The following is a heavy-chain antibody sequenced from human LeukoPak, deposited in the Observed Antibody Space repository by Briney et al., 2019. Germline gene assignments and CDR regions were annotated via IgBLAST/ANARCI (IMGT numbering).Heavy chain of an antibody. CDR3: ASQLWYSSSGTRAFDI. J-gene: IGHJ3*02. CDR2: MNPNSGNT. Sequence: GASVKVFCKASGYTFTSYDINWVRQATGQGLEWMGWMNPNSGNTGYAQKFQGRVTITADKSTSTAYMELSSLRSEDTAVYYCASQLWYSSSGTRAFDIWGQGTMVTVSS. D-gene: IGHD6-13*01. CDR1: GYTFTSYD. V-gene: IGHV1-8*01.